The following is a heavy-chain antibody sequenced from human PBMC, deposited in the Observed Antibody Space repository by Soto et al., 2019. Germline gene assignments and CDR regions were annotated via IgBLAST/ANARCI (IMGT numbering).Heavy chain of an antibody. CDR2: IVVGSGNT. J-gene: IGHJ3*02. CDR1: GFTFTSSA. V-gene: IGHV1-58*02. Sequence: ASVKVSCKASGFTFTSSAMQWVRQARGQRLDWIGWIVVGSGNTNYAQRFQERVTITRDMSTSTAYMELSSLRSEDTAVYYCAAERAMVRGVYDAFDIWGQGTMVTVSS. CDR3: AAERAMVRGVYDAFDI. D-gene: IGHD3-10*01.